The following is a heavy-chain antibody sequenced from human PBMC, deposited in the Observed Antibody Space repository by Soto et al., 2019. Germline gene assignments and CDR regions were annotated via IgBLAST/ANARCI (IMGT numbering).Heavy chain of an antibody. J-gene: IGHJ4*01. D-gene: IGHD3-10*01. CDR1: GAYISSAYF. CDR3: ARTDNLDYYPYF. CDR2: IYHSGTT. V-gene: IGHV4-38-2*01. Sequence: PSQTLSLTCAVAGAYISSAYFWAWLRQPPGKGLEWIGSIYHSGTTYYNPSFNSRVIISVDTSKNQFSLKLSSVTAADSAVYYSARTDNLDYYPYF.